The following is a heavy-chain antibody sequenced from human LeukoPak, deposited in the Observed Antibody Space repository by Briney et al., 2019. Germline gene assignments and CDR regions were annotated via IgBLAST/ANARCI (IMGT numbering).Heavy chain of an antibody. CDR1: GYTFTSYD. J-gene: IGHJ4*02. CDR3: ARARSVSDY. D-gene: IGHD3-16*01. Sequence: ASVKVSCKASGYTFTSYDINWVRQAPGLGLEWMGWISAYNGNTNYAQKLQGRVTMTTDTSTRIAYMELRSLRSDDTAVYFCARARSVSDYWGQGTLVTVSS. CDR2: ISAYNGNT. V-gene: IGHV1-18*01.